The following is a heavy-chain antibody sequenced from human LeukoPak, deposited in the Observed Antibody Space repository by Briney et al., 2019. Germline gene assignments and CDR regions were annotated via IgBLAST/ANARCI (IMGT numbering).Heavy chain of an antibody. D-gene: IGHD3-22*01. CDR3: ARGLTYYYDSSGYYGFDY. J-gene: IGHJ4*02. CDR1: GDSVSSNSAA. V-gene: IGHV6-1*01. CDR2: TYYRSKWYN. Sequence: SQTLSLTCAISGDSVSSNSAAWNWIRQSPSRGLEWLGRTYYRSKWYNDYAVSVKSRITINPDTSKNQFSLQLNSVTPEDTAVYYCARGLTYYYDSSGYYGFDYWGQGTLVTVSS.